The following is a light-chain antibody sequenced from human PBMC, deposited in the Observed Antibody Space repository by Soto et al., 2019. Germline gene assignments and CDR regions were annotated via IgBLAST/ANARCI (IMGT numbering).Light chain of an antibody. J-gene: IGKJ5*01. CDR3: QQYGSSPPIT. CDR1: QIVTTSY. CDR2: GAS. V-gene: IGKV3-20*01. Sequence: EIVLTQSPGTLSLSPGERATLSCRASQIVTTSYLAWYQQKPGQAPRLLIQGASSRATGIPDRFSGSGSGTDFTLTISRLEPEDFAVYYCQQYGSSPPITFGQGTRLEIK.